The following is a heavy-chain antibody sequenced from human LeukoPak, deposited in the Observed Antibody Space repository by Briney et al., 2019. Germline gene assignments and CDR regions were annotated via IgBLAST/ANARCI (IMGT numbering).Heavy chain of an antibody. Sequence: GGSLRLSCEASGFSFSGNAMSWVRQAPGNGLEWVSAISGPGSSSYYSDSVKGRFTISRDTSKNTLYLQMSSLTAEDTAVYYCAKDRELARQQLFDYWGQGTLITVSS. J-gene: IGHJ4*02. CDR3: AKDRELARQQLFDY. D-gene: IGHD6-13*01. CDR2: ISGPGSSS. CDR1: GFSFSGNA. V-gene: IGHV3-23*01.